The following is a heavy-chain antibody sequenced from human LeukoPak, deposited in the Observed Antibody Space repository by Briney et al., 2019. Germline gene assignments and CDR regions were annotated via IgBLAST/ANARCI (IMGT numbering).Heavy chain of an antibody. J-gene: IGHJ5*02. CDR3: ARDLRGVNWFDP. Sequence: AGGSLRLSCAASGFTFSSYSMNWVRQAPGKGLEWVSSISSSSSYIYYADSVKGRFTNSRDNAKNSLYLQMNSLRAEDTAVYYCARDLRGVNWFDPWGQGTLVTVSS. CDR1: GFTFSSYS. CDR2: ISSSSSYI. V-gene: IGHV3-21*01.